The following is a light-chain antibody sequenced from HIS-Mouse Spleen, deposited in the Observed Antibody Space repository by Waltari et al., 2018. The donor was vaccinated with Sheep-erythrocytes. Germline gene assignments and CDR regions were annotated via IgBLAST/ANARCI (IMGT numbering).Light chain of an antibody. CDR1: KLGDKY. CDR2: QGS. V-gene: IGLV3-1*01. J-gene: IGLJ2*01. Sequence: SYELTQPPSVSVSPGQTASITCSGDKLGDKYACWYQQKPGQSPVLVIYQGSKRPSGIPERLSGSNSGNTATLTIRGTQAMDEADYYCQAWDSSTAVFGGGTKLTVL. CDR3: QAWDSSTAV.